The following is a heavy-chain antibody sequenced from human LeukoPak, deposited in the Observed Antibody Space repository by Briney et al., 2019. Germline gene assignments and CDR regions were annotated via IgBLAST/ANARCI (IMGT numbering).Heavy chain of an antibody. CDR1: GGSISNYY. CDR2: IHSSGST. CDR3: ARGLTTTVFDY. J-gene: IGHJ4*02. V-gene: IGHV4-4*07. D-gene: IGHD1-26*01. Sequence: SETLSLTCTVSGGSISNYYWGWIRQPAGKGLEWIGRIHSSGSTTYNPSLESRVTMSVDTSKHQFSLKLSSVTAADTAVYYCARGLTTTVFDYWDQGTLVTVSS.